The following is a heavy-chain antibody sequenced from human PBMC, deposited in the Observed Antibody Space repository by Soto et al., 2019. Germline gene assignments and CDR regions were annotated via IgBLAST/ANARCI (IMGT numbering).Heavy chain of an antibody. CDR1: GGSISSSSYY. CDR2: IYYSGST. CDR3: ARHFRARPPYSNDPPTGMDV. V-gene: IGHV4-39*01. Sequence: PSETLSLTCTVSGGSISSSSYYWVWIRQPPGKGLEWIGSIYYSGSTYYNPSLKSRVTISVDTSKNQFSLKLSSVTAADTAVYYCARHFRARPPYSNDPPTGMDVWGQGTTVTVSS. D-gene: IGHD4-4*01. J-gene: IGHJ6*02.